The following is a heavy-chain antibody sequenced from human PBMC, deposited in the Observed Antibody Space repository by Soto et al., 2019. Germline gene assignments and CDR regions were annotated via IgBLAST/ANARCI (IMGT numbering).Heavy chain of an antibody. V-gene: IGHV3-21*01. CDR3: ARTGDYSFDY. Sequence: PGGSLRLSCAASGFTFNNYRMDWVRQAPGKGLEWVSSITSSSSYIYYADSLKGRFTISRDNAKNSLYLQMHSLGADDTAVYYCARTGDYSFDYWGPGTRVTVSS. CDR1: GFTFNNYR. J-gene: IGHJ4*02. D-gene: IGHD2-21*01. CDR2: ITSSSSYI.